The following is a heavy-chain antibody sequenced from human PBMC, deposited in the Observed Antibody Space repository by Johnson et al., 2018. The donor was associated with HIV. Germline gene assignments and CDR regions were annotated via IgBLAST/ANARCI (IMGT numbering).Heavy chain of an antibody. Sequence: EMQLVESGGGLVQPGGSLRLSCAASAFTFSSYWMSWVRQAPGKGLEWVANIKQDGSEKYYVDSEKGRNTISRDNAKNSLYLQMNSLRAEDTAVYYCARGGAYCGGDCNAFDIWGQGTMVTVSS. CDR3: ARGGAYCGGDCNAFDI. V-gene: IGHV3-7*02. CDR1: AFTFSSYW. D-gene: IGHD2-21*02. CDR2: IKQDGSEK. J-gene: IGHJ3*02.